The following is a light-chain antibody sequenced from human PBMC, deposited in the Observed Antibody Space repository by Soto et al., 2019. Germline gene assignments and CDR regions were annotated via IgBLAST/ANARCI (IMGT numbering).Light chain of an antibody. Sequence: QSALTQPASVSGSPGQSITISCTGTSSDLGSHNLVSWYQQHPGKVPKLILYEVTKRPSGVSNRFSGSKSGNTASLTISGLQPEDEADYYCCSCADTGTYVFGSGTKGTVL. CDR2: EVT. CDR1: SSDLGSHNL. V-gene: IGLV2-23*02. J-gene: IGLJ1*01. CDR3: CSCADTGTYV.